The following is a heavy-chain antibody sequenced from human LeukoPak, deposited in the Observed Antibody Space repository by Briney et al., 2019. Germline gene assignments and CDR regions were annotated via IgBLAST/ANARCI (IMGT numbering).Heavy chain of an antibody. V-gene: IGHV3-23*01. CDR1: GFSFSSFG. Sequence: PGGSLRLSCEASGFSFSSFGMSWVRQAPGKGLEWVSTISGSDDTTQYADSVKGRFTTSRDNSKNTLHLQLDSLRAEDTAIYYCARKWGLPYEPFDYWGQGTLVIVSS. CDR2: ISGSDDTT. D-gene: IGHD3-16*01. CDR3: ARKWGLPYEPFDY. J-gene: IGHJ4*02.